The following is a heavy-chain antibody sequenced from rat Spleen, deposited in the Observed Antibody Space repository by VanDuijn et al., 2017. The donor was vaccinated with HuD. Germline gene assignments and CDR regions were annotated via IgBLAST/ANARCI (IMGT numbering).Heavy chain of an antibody. D-gene: IGHD1-1*01. J-gene: IGHJ3*01. CDR3: ARQDTSWSSNWFAY. CDR1: GFTFNNYD. Sequence: EVQLVESGGGLVQPGRSLKLSCEVSGFTFNNYDMAWIRQAPTKGLEWVASINPGGYNTYYRDSVKGRFTVSRDNSKNTLYLQVDSLRSEDTATYYGARQDTSWSSNWFAYWGQGTLVTVSS. CDR2: INPGGYNT. V-gene: IGHV5S13*01.